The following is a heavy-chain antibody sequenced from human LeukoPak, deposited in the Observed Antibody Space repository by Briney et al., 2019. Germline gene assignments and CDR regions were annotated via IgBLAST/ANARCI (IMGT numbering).Heavy chain of an antibody. CDR2: ISGSGGST. Sequence: PGGSLRLSRAASGFTFSTYDMAWVRQAPGKGLEWVSSISGSGGSTYYADSVKGRFTTSRDNSKNTLYLQMNGLRAEDTAVYYCAKDLAAVPGNKYFAYWGQGTLVTVSS. CDR3: AKDLAAVPGNKYFAY. CDR1: GFTFSTYD. D-gene: IGHD6-19*01. V-gene: IGHV3-23*01. J-gene: IGHJ4*02.